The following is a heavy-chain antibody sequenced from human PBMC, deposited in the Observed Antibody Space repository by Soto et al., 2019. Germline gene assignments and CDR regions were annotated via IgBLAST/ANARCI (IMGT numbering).Heavy chain of an antibody. CDR1: GYTFTSYG. Sequence: ALVKVSCKASGYTFTSYGVSWVRQAPGQGLEWMGWIGAYNGNTNFAQKLQGRVTMTTETSASTVYMELRSLRSDDTAVYYCARFGYCSGGNCTGSIDPYYMFVWGKVTTVTVSS. V-gene: IGHV1-18*01. CDR2: IGAYNGNT. CDR3: ARFGYCSGGNCTGSIDPYYMFV. J-gene: IGHJ6*03. D-gene: IGHD2-15*01.